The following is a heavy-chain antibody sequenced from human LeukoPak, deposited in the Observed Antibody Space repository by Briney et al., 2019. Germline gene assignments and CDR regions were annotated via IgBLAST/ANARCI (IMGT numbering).Heavy chain of an antibody. CDR3: AKGPGYSGYDLVDY. V-gene: IGHV3-23*01. D-gene: IGHD5-12*01. CDR1: GFTFSSYA. J-gene: IGHJ4*02. CDR2: ISGSGGST. Sequence: GGSLRLSCAASGFTFSSYAMSWVRQAPGKGLEWVPAISGSGGSTYYADSVKGWFTISRDNSKNTLYLQMNSLRAEDTAVYYCAKGPGYSGYDLVDYWGQGTLVTVSS.